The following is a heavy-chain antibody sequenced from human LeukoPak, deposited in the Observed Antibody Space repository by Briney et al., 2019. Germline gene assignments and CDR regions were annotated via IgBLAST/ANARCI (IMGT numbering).Heavy chain of an antibody. CDR1: GYTFTSYG. J-gene: IGHJ6*02. Sequence: ASVKVSCKASGYTFTSYGISWVRQAPGQGLEWMGWISAYNGNTNYAQKLQGRVTMTTDTSTSTAYMEQRSLRSDDTAVYYCARAIGITMDRNHYYGMDVRGQGTTVTVSS. CDR2: ISAYNGNT. D-gene: IGHD3-10*01. V-gene: IGHV1-18*01. CDR3: ARAIGITMDRNHYYGMDV.